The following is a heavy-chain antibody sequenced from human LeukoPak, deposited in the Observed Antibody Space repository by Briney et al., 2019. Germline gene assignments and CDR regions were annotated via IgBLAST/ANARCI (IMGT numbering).Heavy chain of an antibody. CDR3: AKAGSEYRYAYRDYFDY. D-gene: IGHD5-18*01. Sequence: GGSLRLSCVASEFTFTSYAMHWVRQAPGKGLEWVSSISAGSGGRTYYAESVEGRFTISRDNSKNTLYLQMNSLRVDDTAVYYCAKAGSEYRYAYRDYFDYWGQGTLVTVSS. V-gene: IGHV3-23*01. J-gene: IGHJ4*02. CDR1: EFTFTSYA. CDR2: ISAGSGGRT.